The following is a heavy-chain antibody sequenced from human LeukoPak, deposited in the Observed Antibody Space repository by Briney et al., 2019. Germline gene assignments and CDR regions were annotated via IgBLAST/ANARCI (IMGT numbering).Heavy chain of an antibody. Sequence: SVKVTCKASGGTFISYAISWVRQAPGQGLEWMGRIIPIFGIANYAQRFQGRVAITADKSTSTAYMELSSLRSEDTAVYYCARGRGRLELPPSVFDAFDIWGQGTMVTVSS. CDR1: GGTFISYA. D-gene: IGHD1-7*01. CDR2: IIPIFGIA. CDR3: ARGRGRLELPPSVFDAFDI. J-gene: IGHJ3*02. V-gene: IGHV1-69*04.